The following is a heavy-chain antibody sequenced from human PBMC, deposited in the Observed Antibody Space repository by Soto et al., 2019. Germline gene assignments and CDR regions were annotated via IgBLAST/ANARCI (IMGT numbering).Heavy chain of an antibody. CDR3: ARESRSGYDFWSGYPLDV. CDR1: GASFTGYY. D-gene: IGHD3-3*01. V-gene: IGHV4-34*01. J-gene: IGHJ6*02. Sequence: SETLSLTCAVYGASFTGYYWSWIRQAPGKGLEWIGEINHSGSTNYNPSLKSRVTISVDTSKNQFSLKLSSVTAADTAVYYCARESRSGYDFWSGYPLDVWGQGTTVTVSS. CDR2: INHSGST.